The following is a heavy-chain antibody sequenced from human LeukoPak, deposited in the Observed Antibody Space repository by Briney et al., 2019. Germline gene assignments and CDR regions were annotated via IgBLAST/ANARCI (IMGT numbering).Heavy chain of an antibody. D-gene: IGHD6-19*01. CDR1: GDSIGSSSYY. V-gene: IGHV4-39*07. CDR2: IYYSGST. CDR3: ARIAVAGTNWFDP. J-gene: IGHJ5*02. Sequence: TPSETLSPTCTVSGDSIGSSSYYWGWIRQPPGKGLEWIGSIYYSGSTYYNPSLKSRVTISVDTSKNQFSLKLSSVTAADTAVYYCARIAVAGTNWFDPWGQGTLVTVSS.